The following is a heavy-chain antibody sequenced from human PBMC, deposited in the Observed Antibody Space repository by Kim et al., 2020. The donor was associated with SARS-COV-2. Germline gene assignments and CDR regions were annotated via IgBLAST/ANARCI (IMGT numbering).Heavy chain of an antibody. V-gene: IGHV4-59*13. CDR3: ARSFDSTVAGTLGY. CDR2: IYYSGST. J-gene: IGHJ4*02. CDR1: GGSISSYY. Sequence: SETLSLTCTVSGGSISSYYWSWIRQPPGKGLEWIGYIYYSGSTNYNPSLKSRVTISVDTSKNQFSLKLSSVTAADTAVYYCARSFDSTVAGTLGYWGQGTLVTVSS. D-gene: IGHD6-19*01.